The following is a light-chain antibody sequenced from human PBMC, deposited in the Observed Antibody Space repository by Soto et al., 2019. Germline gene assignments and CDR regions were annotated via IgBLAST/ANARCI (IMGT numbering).Light chain of an antibody. CDR2: GAS. Sequence: DIQMTQSPSSLSASVGDRVTITCRASQSIRNYLNLYQQKPGKVPNLLIYGASSLQSGVPSRFSGSGSETDFTLTINNLQPEVFATYYCQQSYTAVFTFGPGTKVDIK. J-gene: IGKJ3*01. CDR3: QQSYTAVFT. CDR1: QSIRNY. V-gene: IGKV1-39*01.